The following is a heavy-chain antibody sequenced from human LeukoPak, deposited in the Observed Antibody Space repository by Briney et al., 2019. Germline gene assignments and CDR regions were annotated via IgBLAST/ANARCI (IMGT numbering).Heavy chain of an antibody. CDR3: ARDPYSGRYGDYYYYYMDV. V-gene: IGHV3-21*01. J-gene: IGHJ6*03. CDR1: GGSINSNS. D-gene: IGHD1-26*01. CDR2: ITSSSSYI. Sequence: PSETVSLPCTVSGGSINSNSFYWGWIRQPPGKGLEWVSSITSSSSYIYYADSVKGRFTISRDNAKNSLYLQMNSLRAEDTAVYYCARDPYSGRYGDYYYYYMDVWGKGTTVTISS.